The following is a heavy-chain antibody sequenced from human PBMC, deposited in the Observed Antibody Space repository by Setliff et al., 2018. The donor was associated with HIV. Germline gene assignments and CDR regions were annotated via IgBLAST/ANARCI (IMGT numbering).Heavy chain of an antibody. CDR1: GYTFSDYD. D-gene: IGHD3-10*01. CDR3: AGPRGDEAFDI. CDR2: ISGYSGHT. V-gene: IGHV1-18*01. Sequence: ASVKVSCKASGYTFSDYDVAWVRQAPGQGLEWMGWISGYSGHTSYAQKIQGRVTMTTDTSTSTAYMELSSLRSDDTAVYYCAGPRGDEAFDIWGQGTMVTVSS. J-gene: IGHJ3*02.